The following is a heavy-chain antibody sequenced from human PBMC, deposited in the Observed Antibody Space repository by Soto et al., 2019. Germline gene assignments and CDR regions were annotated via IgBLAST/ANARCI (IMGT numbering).Heavy chain of an antibody. Sequence: EVQLVESGGGLVQPGRSLRLSCAASGFIFDDYAMHWVRQAPGKGLEWVSSISWNSGTIVYADSVKGRFTISRDNAKNSLYLQMNSLRTVDTASYYCTKGRSTSCFAPVDYWGQGTLVTVSS. J-gene: IGHJ4*02. CDR2: ISWNSGTI. CDR1: GFIFDDYA. V-gene: IGHV3-9*01. CDR3: TKGRSTSCFAPVDY. D-gene: IGHD2-2*01.